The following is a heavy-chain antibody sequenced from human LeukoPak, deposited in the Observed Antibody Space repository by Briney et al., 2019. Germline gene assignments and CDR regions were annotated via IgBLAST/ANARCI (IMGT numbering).Heavy chain of an antibody. D-gene: IGHD1-1*01. J-gene: IGHJ3*02. CDR1: GLTVSSNC. CDR3: ARESNWNDPFDI. CDR2: IYTSGST. V-gene: IGHV4-4*07. Sequence: PGGSLRLSCAASGLTVSSNCMSWVRQAPGKGLEWIGRIYTSGSTNYNPSLKSRVTMSVDTSKNQFSLKLSSVTAADTAVYYCARESNWNDPFDIWGQGTMVTVSS.